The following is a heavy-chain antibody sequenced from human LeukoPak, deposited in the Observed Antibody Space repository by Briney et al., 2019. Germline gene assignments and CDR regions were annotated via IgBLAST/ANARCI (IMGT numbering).Heavy chain of an antibody. CDR1: GFTFDNYA. D-gene: IGHD5-18*01. J-gene: IGHJ4*02. V-gene: IGHV3-43*02. CDR3: AKDIGGYSYAADY. CDR2: ISGDGGRT. Sequence: GGSLRLSCAASGFTFDNYAMHWVRQAPGKGLEWVSLISGDGGRTYYADSVKGRFTISRDNSKNSLYLQMHSLRTEDTAFYCCAKDIGGYSYAADYWGQGTLVTVSS.